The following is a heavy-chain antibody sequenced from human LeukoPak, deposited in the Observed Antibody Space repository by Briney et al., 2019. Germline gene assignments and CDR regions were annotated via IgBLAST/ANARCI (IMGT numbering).Heavy chain of an antibody. CDR3: AGDYYSSGSYVGY. Sequence: PSETLSLTCTVSGGSISTYYWSWIRQPPGKGLEWIGYIYYRGSANYSPSLKSRLTISVDTSKNQLSLKLTSVTAADTAMYARAGDYYSSGSYVGYWGQGTLVTVSS. V-gene: IGHV4-59*01. CDR2: IYYRGSA. D-gene: IGHD3-10*01. CDR1: GGSISTYY. J-gene: IGHJ4*02.